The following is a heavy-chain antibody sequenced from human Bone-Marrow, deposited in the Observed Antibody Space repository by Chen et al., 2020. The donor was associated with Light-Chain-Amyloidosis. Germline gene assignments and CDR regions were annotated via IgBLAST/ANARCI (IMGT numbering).Heavy chain of an antibody. Sequence: QVQLQQWGAGLLKPSETLSLTCGVYGGSLSGYYWRWIRQSPGKGLEWIGEINHSGDTKYNTSLRGRVTISVDTSKNQFSLKLSSVTAADTAVYYCARDPYDYVWGSYRPNNNWFDPWGQGTLVTVSS. D-gene: IGHD3-16*02. CDR2: INHSGDT. CDR3: ARDPYDYVWGSYRPNNNWFDP. J-gene: IGHJ5*02. CDR1: GGSLSGYY. V-gene: IGHV4-34*01.